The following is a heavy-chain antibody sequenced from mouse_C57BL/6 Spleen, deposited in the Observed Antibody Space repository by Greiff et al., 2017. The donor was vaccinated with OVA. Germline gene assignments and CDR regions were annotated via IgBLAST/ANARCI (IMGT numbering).Heavy chain of an antibody. CDR1: GYSFTGYY. Sequence: VQLQQSGPELVKPGASVKISCTASGYSFTGYYMNWVKQSPEKSLEWIGEINPSTGGTTYNQKFKAKATLTVDKSSSTAYMQLKSLTSEDSAVYYCARFYGGYAMDYWGQGTSVTVSS. CDR3: ARFYGGYAMDY. CDR2: INPSTGGT. D-gene: IGHD1-1*01. J-gene: IGHJ4*01. V-gene: IGHV1-42*01.